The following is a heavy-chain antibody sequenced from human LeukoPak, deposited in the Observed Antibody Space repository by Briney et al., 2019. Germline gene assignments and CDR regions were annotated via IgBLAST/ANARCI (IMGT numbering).Heavy chain of an antibody. V-gene: IGHV3-74*01. Sequence: GGSLRLSCAASGFTFSSYAMSWVRQAPGKGLVWVSRINSDGSSTSYADSVKGRFTISRDNAKNTLYLQMNSLRAEDTALYYCASLGYSKGYYYGMDVWGQGTTVTVSS. CDR1: GFTFSSYA. D-gene: IGHD4-11*01. J-gene: IGHJ6*02. CDR2: INSDGSST. CDR3: ASLGYSKGYYYGMDV.